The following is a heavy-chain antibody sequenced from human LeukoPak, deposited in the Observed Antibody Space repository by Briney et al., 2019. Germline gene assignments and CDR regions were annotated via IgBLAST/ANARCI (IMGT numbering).Heavy chain of an antibody. CDR1: GFTFSGYS. CDR3: AKRGISLIYYYYMDV. V-gene: IGHV3-23*01. D-gene: IGHD3-16*01. Sequence: PGGSLRLSRAASGFTFSGYSMTWVRQAPGKGLEWVSTVTSSGGSTYYADSVKGRFTNSRDNSKNTLYLQMNSLRAEDTAVYYCAKRGISLIYYYYMDVWGKGTTVTVSS. J-gene: IGHJ6*03. CDR2: VTSSGGST.